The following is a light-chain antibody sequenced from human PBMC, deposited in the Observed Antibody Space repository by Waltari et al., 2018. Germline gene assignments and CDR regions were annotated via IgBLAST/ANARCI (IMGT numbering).Light chain of an antibody. CDR2: DVN. J-gene: IGLJ3*02. CDR3: ASYTTSYTWV. Sequence: QSALTQPASVSGSPGQSLTISRAGTTSDIGTYNFVAWYQQLPGKVPKLIFYDVNKRPSGVSNRFSGSKSGNTASLTISGLLAEDEADYYCASYTTSYTWVFGGGTRLAVL. V-gene: IGLV2-14*03. CDR1: TSDIGTYNF.